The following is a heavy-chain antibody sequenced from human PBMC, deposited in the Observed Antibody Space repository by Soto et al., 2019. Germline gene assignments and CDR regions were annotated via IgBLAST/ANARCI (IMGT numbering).Heavy chain of an antibody. J-gene: IGHJ4*02. D-gene: IGHD3-16*01. CDR1: GYSSAGYW. CDR3: ARQMYDSDTGPNCQHYFGS. CDR2: IDPSDSQT. V-gene: IGHV5-10-1*01. Sequence: GESLKISCKGSGYSSAGYWITWVRQKPGKGLEWMGRIDPSDSQTYYSPSFRGHVTISATKSITTVFLQWSSLRASDTAMYYCARQMYDSDTGPNCQHYFGSWGQGTPGTVSS.